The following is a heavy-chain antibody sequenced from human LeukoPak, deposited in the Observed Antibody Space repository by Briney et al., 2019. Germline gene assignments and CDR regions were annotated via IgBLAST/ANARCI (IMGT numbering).Heavy chain of an antibody. Sequence: GGSLRLSCAASGITFSSSAMSWVRQAPGKGLEWVSSISGSTGSTYYSESVKGRFTISRDNSRNTLYLQMNSLRAGDTAVYYCAKNLRQLSFHYYYMDIWGKGTTVTVSS. CDR1: GITFSSSA. J-gene: IGHJ6*03. CDR2: ISGSTGST. CDR3: AKNLRQLSFHYYYMDI. V-gene: IGHV3-23*01. D-gene: IGHD6-13*01.